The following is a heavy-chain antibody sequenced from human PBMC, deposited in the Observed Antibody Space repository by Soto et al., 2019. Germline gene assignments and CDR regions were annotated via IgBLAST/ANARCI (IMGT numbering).Heavy chain of an antibody. D-gene: IGHD2-2*01. V-gene: IGHV4-4*02. Sequence: TLSLTCAVSGDSISSSNWWSWVRQPPGKGLEWIGEVHHRGGTNYNPSHKSRLTISVDKSKNQFSLKLSSVTAADTAVYYCARGSYASTWFDWGQGTLVTVSS. CDR3: ARGSYASTWFD. J-gene: IGHJ4*02. CDR1: GDSISSSNW. CDR2: VHHRGGT.